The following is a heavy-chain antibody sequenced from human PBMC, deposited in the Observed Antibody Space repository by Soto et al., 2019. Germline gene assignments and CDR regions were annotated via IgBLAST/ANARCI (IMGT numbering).Heavy chain of an antibody. CDR3: ARHPRGNVYYYYYYMDV. J-gene: IGHJ6*03. D-gene: IGHD3-10*01. V-gene: IGHV4-39*01. CDR2: IYYSGST. Sequence: SETLSLTCTVSGGSISSSSYYWGWIRQPPGKGLEWIGSIYYSGSTYYNPSLKSRVTISVDTSKNQFSLKLSSVTAADTAVYYCARHPRGNVYYYYYYMDVWGKGTKVTVSS. CDR1: GGSISSSSYY.